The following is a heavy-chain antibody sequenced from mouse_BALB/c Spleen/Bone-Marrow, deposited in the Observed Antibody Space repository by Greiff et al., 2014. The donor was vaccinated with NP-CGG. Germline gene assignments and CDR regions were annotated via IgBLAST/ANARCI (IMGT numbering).Heavy chain of an antibody. Sequence: EVNVVESGGGLVQPGGSLELSCATSGFTFSDYYMYWVRQTPEKRLEWVAYISNGGGSTYYPDTVKGRFTISRDNAKNTLYLQMSRLKSEDTAMYYCARQGIYYGYDPFAYWGQGTLVTVS. D-gene: IGHD2-2*01. CDR1: GFTFSDYY. CDR3: ARQGIYYGYDPFAY. V-gene: IGHV5-12*02. J-gene: IGHJ3*01. CDR2: ISNGGGST.